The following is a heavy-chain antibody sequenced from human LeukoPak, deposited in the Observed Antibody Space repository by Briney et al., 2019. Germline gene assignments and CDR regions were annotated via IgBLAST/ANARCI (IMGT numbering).Heavy chain of an antibody. CDR1: GGSISSYY. CDR2: IYTSGST. J-gene: IGHJ3*02. D-gene: IGHD3-10*01. Sequence: PSETLSLTCTVSGGSISSYYWSWIRQPPGKGLEWIGYIYTSGSTNYNPSLKSRVTISVDTSKNQFTLKLSSVTAADTAVYYCARQTYGSGDDAFDIWGQGTMVTVSS. CDR3: ARQTYGSGDDAFDI. V-gene: IGHV4-4*09.